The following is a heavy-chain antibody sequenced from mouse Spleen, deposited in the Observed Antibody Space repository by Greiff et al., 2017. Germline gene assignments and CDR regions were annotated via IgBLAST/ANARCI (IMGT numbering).Heavy chain of an antibody. J-gene: IGHJ4*01. CDR2: INPSTGYT. CDR3: AKGADYDGAMDY. V-gene: IGHV1-7*01. Sequence: QFQLQQSGAELAKPGASVKMSCKASGYTFTSYWMHWVKQRPGQGLEWIGYINPSTGYTEYNQKFKDKATLTADKSSSTAYMQLSSLTSEDSAVYYCAKGADYDGAMDYWGQGTSVTVSS. CDR1: GYTFTSYW. D-gene: IGHD2-4*01.